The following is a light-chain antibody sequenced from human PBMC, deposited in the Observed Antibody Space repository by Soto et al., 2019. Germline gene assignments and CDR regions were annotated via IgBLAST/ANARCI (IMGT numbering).Light chain of an antibody. CDR1: QYVKNY. CDR3: QQGYSTPPIT. J-gene: IGKJ5*01. CDR2: VAS. V-gene: IGKV1-39*01. Sequence: DIQMTQSPSSLAASVGDRVTITCRTSQYVKNYLNWYQQKPGKAPRLLISVASKLQSGVPSRFIGSGSGTDITLTINSLQPEDFGTYYCQQGYSTPPITFGQGTRLEIK.